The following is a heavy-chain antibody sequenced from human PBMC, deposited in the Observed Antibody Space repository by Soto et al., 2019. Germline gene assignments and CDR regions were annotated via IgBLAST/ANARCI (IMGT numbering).Heavy chain of an antibody. V-gene: IGHV4-31*03. Sequence: SETLSLTCTVSGGSISSGGYYWSWIRQHPGKGLEWIGYIYYSGGTYYNPSLKSRVTISVDTSKNQFSLRLSSVTAADTAVYYCARERYFISTSSYDNPYYYYSSMDVWGKGTTVTVSS. CDR1: GGSISSGGYY. D-gene: IGHD2-2*01. CDR2: IYYSGGT. J-gene: IGHJ6*03. CDR3: ARERYFISTSSYDNPYYYYSSMDV.